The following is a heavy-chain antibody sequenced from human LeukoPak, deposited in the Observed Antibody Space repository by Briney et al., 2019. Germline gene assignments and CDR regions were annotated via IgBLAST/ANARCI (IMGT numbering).Heavy chain of an antibody. CDR1: GFTFSYAW. CDR2: IKSIPDGGTT. Sequence: GGSLRLSCAASGFTFSYAWMSWVRQAPGKGLEWVGHIKSIPDGGTTDYAAPVKGRFTISRDDSKSTVYLQMNSLRAEDTAVYYCARVWFPSGSSWYYFDYWGQGTLVTVSS. J-gene: IGHJ4*02. CDR3: ARVWFPSGSSWYYFDY. V-gene: IGHV3-15*01. D-gene: IGHD6-13*01.